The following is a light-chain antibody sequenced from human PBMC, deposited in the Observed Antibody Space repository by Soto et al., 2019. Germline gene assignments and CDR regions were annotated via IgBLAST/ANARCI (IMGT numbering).Light chain of an antibody. CDR2: DAS. Sequence: TLSVSPGERATLSCRASQSVSSYLAWYQQKPGRAPRLLIYDASNRATGIPARFSGSGSGTDFTLTISSLEPEDFAVYYCQQRSNWPPGFTFGPGTKVDIK. CDR1: QSVSSY. J-gene: IGKJ3*01. V-gene: IGKV3-11*01. CDR3: QQRSNWPPGFT.